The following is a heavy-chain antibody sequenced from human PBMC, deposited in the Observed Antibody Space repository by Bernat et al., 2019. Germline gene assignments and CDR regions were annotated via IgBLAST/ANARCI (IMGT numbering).Heavy chain of an antibody. CDR1: GFTFSNVW. Sequence: EVQLVEFGGGLVKPGGSLRLSCAASGFTFSNVWMSWVRQAPGKGLEWVANIKQDGSEKYYVDSVKGRFTISRDNAKNSLYLQMNSLRAEDTAVYYCARGGTKMTTVTTVIWGQGTMVTVSS. CDR3: ARGGTKMTTVTTVI. V-gene: IGHV3-7*03. CDR2: IKQDGSEK. D-gene: IGHD4-17*01. J-gene: IGHJ3*02.